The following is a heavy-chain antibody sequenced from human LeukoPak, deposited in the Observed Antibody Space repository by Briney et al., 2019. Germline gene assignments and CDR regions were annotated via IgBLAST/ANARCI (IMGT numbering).Heavy chain of an antibody. Sequence: PSETLSLTCNVSTGSISSGSYYWSWIRQPAGKGLEWIGRIYTSGSTNYNPSLKSRVTMSVDTSKNQFSLKLSSVTAADTAVYYCAREWTDGYRSNWFDPWGQGTLVTVSS. D-gene: IGHD5-18*01. J-gene: IGHJ5*02. V-gene: IGHV4-61*02. CDR1: TGSISSGSYY. CDR3: AREWTDGYRSNWFDP. CDR2: IYTSGST.